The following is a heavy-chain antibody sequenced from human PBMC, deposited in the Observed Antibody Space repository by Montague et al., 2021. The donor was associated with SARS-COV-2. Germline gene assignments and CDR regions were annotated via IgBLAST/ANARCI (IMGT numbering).Heavy chain of an antibody. V-gene: IGHV3-48*03. CDR2: INGGSSVM. J-gene: IGHJ5*02. CDR3: APAVPVADDS. D-gene: IGHD2-2*01. Sequence: SLRLSCAASGFTFGVYEMNWVRQTPGKGLEWVSYINGGSSVMYHADSVMGRFTISRDNAESSLYLQMNSLRAEDTAVYYCAPAVPVADDSWGQGTLVTVAS. CDR1: GFTFGVYE.